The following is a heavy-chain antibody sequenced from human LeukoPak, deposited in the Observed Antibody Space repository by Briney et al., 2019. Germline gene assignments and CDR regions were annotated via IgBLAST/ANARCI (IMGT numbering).Heavy chain of an antibody. CDR3: AGHIAVAGIYYYYGMDV. J-gene: IGHJ6*02. CDR2: IYYSGST. CDR1: GGSISSYY. Sequence: SETLSLTCTVSGGSISSYYWNWIRQLPGKGLEWIGYIYYSGSTNYNPSLKSRVTISVDTSKNQFSLKLSSVTAADTAVYYCAGHIAVAGIYYYYGMDVRGQGTTVTVSS. V-gene: IGHV4-59*08. D-gene: IGHD6-19*01.